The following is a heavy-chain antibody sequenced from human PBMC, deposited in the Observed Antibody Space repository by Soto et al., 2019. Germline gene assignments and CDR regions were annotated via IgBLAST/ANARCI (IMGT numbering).Heavy chain of an antibody. CDR1: GFTFSSYG. D-gene: IGHD3-3*01. Sequence: QVQLVESGGGVVQPGRSLRLSCAASGFTFSSYGMHWVRQAPGKGLEWVAVISYDGSNKYYADSVKGRFTISRDNSKNTLYLQMNSLRAEDAAVYYCAKAETYYDFWSGYPYYGMDAWGQGTTVTVSS. V-gene: IGHV3-30*18. J-gene: IGHJ6*02. CDR2: ISYDGSNK. CDR3: AKAETYYDFWSGYPYYGMDA.